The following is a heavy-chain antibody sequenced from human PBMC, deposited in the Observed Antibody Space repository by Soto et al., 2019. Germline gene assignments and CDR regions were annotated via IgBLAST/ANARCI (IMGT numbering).Heavy chain of an antibody. V-gene: IGHV3-23*01. Sequence: TGGSLRLFCAASGFTFSDYAMTWVRQAPGKGLEWVSAISGGGVRTYYVDSVKGRFTISRDNSKNTLYLEMNSLRAEDTAIYFCAKDRVTTVTEYYDYWGQGTLVTVSS. CDR2: ISGGGVRT. CDR3: AKDRVTTVTEYYDY. D-gene: IGHD4-17*01. CDR1: GFTFSDYA. J-gene: IGHJ4*02.